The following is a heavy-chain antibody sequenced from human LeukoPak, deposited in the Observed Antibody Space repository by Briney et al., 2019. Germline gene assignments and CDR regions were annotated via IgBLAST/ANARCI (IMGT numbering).Heavy chain of an antibody. J-gene: IGHJ4*02. CDR1: GLTFSNHA. CDR2: ITISGSET. D-gene: IGHD4-17*01. V-gene: IGHV3-23*01. Sequence: GGSLRLSCAVSGLTFSNHAMTWVRQAPGKGLEWVSSITISGSETFYADSVKGRFTISRDNSRNTLYLQMSSLRAEDTAMYYCAQEIRPNDYWGRGTLVTVSS. CDR3: AQEIRPNDY.